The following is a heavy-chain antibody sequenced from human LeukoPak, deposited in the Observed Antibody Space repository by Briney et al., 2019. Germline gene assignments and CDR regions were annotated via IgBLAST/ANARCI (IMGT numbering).Heavy chain of an antibody. D-gene: IGHD3-10*01. J-gene: IGHJ6*03. CDR1: GFTFSSYA. CDR2: ISYSSSII. V-gene: IGHV3-48*01. Sequence: GGSLRLSCAASGFTFSSYAMNWVRQAPGKGLEWVSYISYSSSIINYADSVKGRFTISRDNAKNSLYLQMNSLRADDTAVYYCAREVRDFGSGRRLLGDYMDVWGKGTTVTVSS. CDR3: AREVRDFGSGRRLLGDYMDV.